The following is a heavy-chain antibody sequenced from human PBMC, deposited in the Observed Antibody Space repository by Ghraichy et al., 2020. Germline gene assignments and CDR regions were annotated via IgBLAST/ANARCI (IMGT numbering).Heavy chain of an antibody. J-gene: IGHJ4*02. Sequence: GGSLRLSCAASGFTVSSNYMSWVRQAPGKGLEWVSVIYSGGSTYYADSVKGRFTISRDNSKNTLYLQMNSLRAEDTAVYYCARDAPTYSSSWYRDYWGQGTLVTVSS. CDR1: GFTVSSNY. V-gene: IGHV3-66*02. D-gene: IGHD6-13*01. CDR2: IYSGGST. CDR3: ARDAPTYSSSWYRDY.